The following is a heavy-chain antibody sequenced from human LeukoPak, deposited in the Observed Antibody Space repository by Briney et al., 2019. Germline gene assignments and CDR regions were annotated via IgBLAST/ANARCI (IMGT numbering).Heavy chain of an antibody. V-gene: IGHV3-48*04. CDR2: ISSSSSTI. D-gene: IGHD2-15*01. J-gene: IGHJ6*02. CDR1: GLTFSSYS. Sequence: GGSLRLSCAASGLTFSSYSMNWVRQAPGKGLEWVSYISSSSSTIYYADSVKGRFTISRDNAKNSLYLQMNSLRAEDTAVYYCARVSGPRDYYYGMDVWGQGTTVTVSS. CDR3: ARVSGPRDYYYGMDV.